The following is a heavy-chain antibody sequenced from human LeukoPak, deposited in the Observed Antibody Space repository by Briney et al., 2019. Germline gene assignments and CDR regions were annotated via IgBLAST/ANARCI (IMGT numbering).Heavy chain of an antibody. J-gene: IGHJ4*02. D-gene: IGHD6-13*01. CDR2: ISISRSTI. V-gene: IGHV3-48*03. CDR1: VFTFSRYE. Sequence: GWSLRLSCLACVFTFSRYEMNWVRPAAGKELAGVSYISISRSTIYYAASVKGRFTISRDNAKNALYLHMNSLRTEDTAVYYCWKLGIAAAGTDHWGQGALVTVSS. CDR3: WKLGIAAAGTDH.